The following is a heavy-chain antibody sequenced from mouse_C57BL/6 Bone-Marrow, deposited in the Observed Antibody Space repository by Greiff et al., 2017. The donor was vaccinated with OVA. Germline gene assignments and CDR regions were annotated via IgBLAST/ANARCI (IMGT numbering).Heavy chain of an antibody. J-gene: IGHJ4*01. V-gene: IGHV1-76*01. CDR3: ARGGIYSNYYAMDY. D-gene: IGHD2-5*01. CDR2: IYPGSGNT. CDR1: GYTFTDYY. Sequence: VQLKESGAELVRPGASVKLSCKASGYTFTDYYINWVKQRPGQGLEWIARIYPGSGNTYYNEKFKGKATLTAEKSSSTAYMQLSSLTSEDSAVYFCARGGIYSNYYAMDYWGQGTSVTVSS.